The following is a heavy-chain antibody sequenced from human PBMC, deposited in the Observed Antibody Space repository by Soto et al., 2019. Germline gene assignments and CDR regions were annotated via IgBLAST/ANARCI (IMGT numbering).Heavy chain of an antibody. CDR2: MIPMLGIA. V-gene: IGHV1-69*02. D-gene: IGHD3-10*01. Sequence: GASVKVSCKAAGGTFTSYTIRWVRHAPGQGLEWMGRMIPMLGIANYAQKFQGRVTITADRSTSTAYMEVSSLRSEDTGVDYCALWFRELANAYRSQGSLVTVSS. J-gene: IGHJ4*02. CDR3: ALWFRELANAY. CDR1: GGTFTSYT.